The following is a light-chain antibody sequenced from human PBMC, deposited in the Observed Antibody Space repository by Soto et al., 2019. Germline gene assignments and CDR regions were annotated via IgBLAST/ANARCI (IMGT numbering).Light chain of an antibody. J-gene: IGLJ1*01. V-gene: IGLV2-8*01. CDR3: SSYAGSYKYV. Sequence: QCVLTQPASASGSAGQSVTISSPGTSSDVGGYNYVPWYQQHPGKAPKLMIYEVTKRPSGVPDRFSASKSDNTASLTVSGLQAEDEADYYCSSYAGSYKYVFGTGTKVTVL. CDR1: SSDVGGYNY. CDR2: EVT.